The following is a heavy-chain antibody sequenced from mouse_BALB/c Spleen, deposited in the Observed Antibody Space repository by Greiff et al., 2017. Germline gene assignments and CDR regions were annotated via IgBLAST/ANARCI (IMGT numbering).Heavy chain of an antibody. Sequence: EVQLQQSGPELMKPGASVKISCKASGYSFTSYYMHWVKQSHGKSLEWIGYIDPFNGGTSYNQKFKGKATLTVDKSSSTAYMHLSSLTSEDSAVYYCARTGFDDWGQGTTLTVAS. D-gene: IGHD4-1*01. CDR1: GYSFTSYY. V-gene: IGHV1-28*01. CDR2: IDPFNGGT. CDR3: ARTGFDD. J-gene: IGHJ2*01.